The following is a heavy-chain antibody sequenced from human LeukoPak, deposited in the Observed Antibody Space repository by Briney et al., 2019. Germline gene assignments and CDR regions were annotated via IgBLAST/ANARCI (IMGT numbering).Heavy chain of an antibody. J-gene: IGHJ3*02. V-gene: IGHV3-30-3*01. D-gene: IGHD1-26*01. CDR3: LTVVETTIAAFDI. CDR2: ISYDGSNK. Sequence: GGSLRLSCAASGFTFSSYAMHWVRQAPGKGLEWVAVISYDGSNKYYADSVKGRFTISRDNAKKTLYLQMNSLRVEDTAVYYCLTVVETTIAAFDIWGQGTMVTVSS. CDR1: GFTFSSYA.